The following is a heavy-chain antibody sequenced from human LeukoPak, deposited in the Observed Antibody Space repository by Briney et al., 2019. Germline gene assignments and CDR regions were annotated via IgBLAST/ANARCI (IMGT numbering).Heavy chain of an antibody. Sequence: GGSLRLSCAASGFTFSNYAMSWVRQAPGKGLEWVSAISGSGGTTFYADSVKGRFTISRDNSKNTLYLQMNSLRAEDTAVYYCAKTSFGPDSDAFDIWGPGTMVTVSS. CDR2: ISGSGGTT. D-gene: IGHD3-3*01. V-gene: IGHV3-23*01. CDR3: AKTSFGPDSDAFDI. CDR1: GFTFSNYA. J-gene: IGHJ3*02.